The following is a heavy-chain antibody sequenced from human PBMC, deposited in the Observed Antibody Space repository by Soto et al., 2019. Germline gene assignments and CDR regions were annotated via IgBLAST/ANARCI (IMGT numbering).Heavy chain of an antibody. CDR2: IHSSGSI. CDR3: ARDLDGLHDDTSGPFPRPG. V-gene: IGHV4-30-4*01. CDR1: GGSISSGDYY. D-gene: IGHD3-22*01. J-gene: IGHJ1*01. Sequence: SETLSLTCTVSGGSISSGDYYWSWIRQAPGRGLEWIGYIHSSGSIYYNPSLKSRATMSIDTAGNQFSLKVSSVTVAETAVYYCARDLDGLHDDTSGPFPRPGWGQGTLVTVSS.